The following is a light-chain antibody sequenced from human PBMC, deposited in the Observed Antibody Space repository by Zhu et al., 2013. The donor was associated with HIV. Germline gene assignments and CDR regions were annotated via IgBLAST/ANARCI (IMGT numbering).Light chain of an antibody. CDR1: QSVFYRPSNKNY. CDR3: QQCYSSPQT. J-gene: IGKJ1*01. Sequence: DIVMTQSPDSLAVSLGEGATIHCKSSQSVFYRPSNKNYLAWYRQKPGQPPQLLIYWASTRESGVPDRFSGSGSGTDFTLTISSLQAEDVAVYFCQQCYSSPQTFGQGTRV. CDR2: WAS. V-gene: IGKV4-1*01.